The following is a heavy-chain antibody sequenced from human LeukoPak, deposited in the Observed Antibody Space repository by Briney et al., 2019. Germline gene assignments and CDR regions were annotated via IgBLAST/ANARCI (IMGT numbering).Heavy chain of an antibody. CDR3: ARGLGCSSTSCYLGPLGYYYYMDV. D-gene: IGHD2-2*01. CDR2: IYYSGST. Sequence: PSETLSLTCTVSGGSISSGVYYWSWIRQPPGRGLEWIGYIYYSGSTYYNPSLKSRVTISVDASKNQFSLKLSSVTAADTAVYYCARGLGCSSTSCYLGPLGYYYYMDVWGKGTTVTVSS. J-gene: IGHJ6*03. CDR1: GGSISSGVYY. V-gene: IGHV4-30-4*08.